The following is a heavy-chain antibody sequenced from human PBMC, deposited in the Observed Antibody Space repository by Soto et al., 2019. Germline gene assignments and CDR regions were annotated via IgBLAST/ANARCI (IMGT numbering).Heavy chain of an antibody. CDR1: GDTFSTYT. J-gene: IGHJ5*02. Sequence: ASVKVSCKASGDTFSTYTITWMRQAPGQGLEWMGGIIPRSATSNYAQKFQGRVTMTRDTSTSTVYMELSSLRSEDTAVYYCARGLRTTVFTKNWFDPWGQGTQVTVSS. D-gene: IGHD4-17*01. CDR2: IIPRSATS. V-gene: IGHV1-69*05. CDR3: ARGLRTTVFTKNWFDP.